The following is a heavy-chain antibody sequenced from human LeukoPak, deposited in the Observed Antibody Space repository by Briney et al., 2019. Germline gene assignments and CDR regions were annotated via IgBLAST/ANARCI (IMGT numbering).Heavy chain of an antibody. D-gene: IGHD1-26*01. J-gene: IGHJ3*02. V-gene: IGHV4-59*01. CDR1: GGSISSYY. Sequence: KTSETLSLTCTVSGGSISSYYWSWLRQPPGKGLEWLGYIYYSGSTNYNPSLKSRVTISVDTSKNQFSLKLSSVTAADTAVYYCAIASGATRPYAFDIWGQGTMVTVSP. CDR3: AIASGATRPYAFDI. CDR2: IYYSGST.